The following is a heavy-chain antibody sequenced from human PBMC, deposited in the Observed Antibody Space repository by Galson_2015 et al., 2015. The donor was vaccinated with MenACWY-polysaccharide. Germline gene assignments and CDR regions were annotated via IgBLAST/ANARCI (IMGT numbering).Heavy chain of an antibody. Sequence: SLRLSCAASGFTFDDYAMHWVRQAPGKGLEWVSGISWNSGSIGYADSVKGRITISRDNAKNSLYLQMNSLRAEDTALYYCAKDFGKYQLLKRNWFDPWGQGTLVTVSS. V-gene: IGHV3-9*01. CDR2: ISWNSGSI. J-gene: IGHJ5*02. CDR1: GFTFDDYA. CDR3: AKDFGKYQLLKRNWFDP. D-gene: IGHD2-2*01.